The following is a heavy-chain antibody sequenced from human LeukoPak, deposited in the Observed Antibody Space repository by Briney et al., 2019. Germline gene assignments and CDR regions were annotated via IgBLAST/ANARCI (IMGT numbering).Heavy chain of an antibody. CDR3: ARSTVPATAADY. J-gene: IGHJ4*02. D-gene: IGHD2-2*01. CDR2: ISYDGSNK. Sequence: GGSLRLSCAASGFTFSSYAMHWVRQAPGKGLEWVAVISYDGSNKYYADSVKGRFTISRDNSKNTLYLQMNSLRAEDTAVYYCARSTVPATAADYWGQGTLVTVSS. V-gene: IGHV3-30-3*01. CDR1: GFTFSSYA.